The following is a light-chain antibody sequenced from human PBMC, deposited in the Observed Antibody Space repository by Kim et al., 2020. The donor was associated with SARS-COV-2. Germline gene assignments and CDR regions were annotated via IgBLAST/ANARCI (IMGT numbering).Light chain of an antibody. J-gene: IGKJ2*01. CDR2: DAS. CDR3: QHYDNTPYT. CDR1: QDISNY. V-gene: IGKV1-33*01. Sequence: DIQMTQSPSSLSASVGDRVTITCQASQDISNYLNWYQQKPGKAPKLLIYDASNLETGVPSRFSGSGSGTDFTFTISNLQPEDIATYYCQHYDNTPYTFGQGTKLEI.